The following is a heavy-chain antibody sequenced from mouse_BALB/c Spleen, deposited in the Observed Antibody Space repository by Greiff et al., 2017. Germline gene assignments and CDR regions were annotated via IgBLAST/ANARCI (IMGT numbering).Heavy chain of an antibody. V-gene: IGHV1-69*02. CDR2: IDPSDSYT. J-gene: IGHJ2*01. Sequence: QLQQPGAELVKPGASVKLSCKASGYPFTSLWMHRVKQRPGQGLEWIGEIDPSDSYTNYNQKFKGKATLNVDKSSSTAYMQLSSQTSEDSAVDYCARTGTRDAMDYWGQGTTLTVSS. CDR3: ARTGTRDAMDY. D-gene: IGHD1-1*02. CDR1: GYPFTSLW.